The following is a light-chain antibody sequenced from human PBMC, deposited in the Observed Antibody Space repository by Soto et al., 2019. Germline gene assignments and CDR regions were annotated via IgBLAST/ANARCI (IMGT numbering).Light chain of an antibody. CDR1: QSISPW. CDR2: EVS. V-gene: IGKV1-5*01. J-gene: IGKJ1*01. Sequence: DIQMTQSPSTLSASVGDRVTITCRASQSISPWLAWYQQKAGKAPKVLIYEVSSLESGVPSRFSGSGAGTEFTLTITSLQPDDFATYYCKQYKSYTWTFGQGTMVEIK. CDR3: KQYKSYTWT.